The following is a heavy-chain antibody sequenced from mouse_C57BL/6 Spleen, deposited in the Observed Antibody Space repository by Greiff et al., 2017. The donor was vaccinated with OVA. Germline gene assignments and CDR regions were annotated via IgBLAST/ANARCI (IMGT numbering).Heavy chain of an antibody. Sequence: QVQLQQPGAELVKPGASVKLSCKASGYTFTSYWMHWVKQRPGQGLEWIGMIHPNSGSTNYNEKFKSKATMTVDKSSSTAYMQLSSLTSEDSAVYYWARSGGPGDYFDYWGQGTTLTVSS. J-gene: IGHJ2*01. D-gene: IGHD1-1*02. CDR3: ARSGGPGDYFDY. CDR2: IHPNSGST. V-gene: IGHV1-64*01. CDR1: GYTFTSYW.